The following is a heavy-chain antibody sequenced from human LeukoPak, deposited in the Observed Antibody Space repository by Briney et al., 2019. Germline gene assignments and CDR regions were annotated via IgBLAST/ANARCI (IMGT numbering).Heavy chain of an antibody. V-gene: IGHV3-23*01. CDR2: ISGSGYSR. D-gene: IGHD5-12*01. J-gene: IGHJ4*02. CDR1: GFTFSSYA. Sequence: GGSLRLSCAASGFTFSSYALSWVRQAPGKGLEWVSGISGSGYSRNYADSVKGRFTIPRDNSKNTLYLQMNSLRVEDTAVYYCAKEAGYSGYDYPDYWGQGTLVTVSS. CDR3: AKEAGYSGYDYPDY.